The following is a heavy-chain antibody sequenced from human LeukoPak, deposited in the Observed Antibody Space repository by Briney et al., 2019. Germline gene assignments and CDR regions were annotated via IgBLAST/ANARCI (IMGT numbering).Heavy chain of an antibody. V-gene: IGHV4-59*01. D-gene: IGHD2-8*01. CDR1: GGSISSYY. CDR2: IYYGGST. J-gene: IGHJ6*03. CDR3: ARGSVGVLDYYYYYMDV. Sequence: PSETLSLTCTVSGGSISSYYWSWIRQPPGKGLEWIGYIYYGGSTNYNPSLKSRVTISVNTSKNQFSLKLSSVTAADAAVYYCARGSVGVLDYYYYYMDVWGKGTTVTVSS.